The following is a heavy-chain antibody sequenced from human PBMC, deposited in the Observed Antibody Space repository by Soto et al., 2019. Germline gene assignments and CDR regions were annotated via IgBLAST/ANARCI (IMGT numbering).Heavy chain of an antibody. V-gene: IGHV3-23*01. J-gene: IGHJ3*02. Sequence: LRLSCAASGFTFSSYAMSWVRQAPGKGLEWVSAISGSGGSTYYADSVKGRLTISRDNSKNTLYLQMNSLRAEDTAVYYCATSPRPTYYYDSSGYYRYDAFDIWGQGTMVTVSS. CDR1: GFTFSSYA. D-gene: IGHD3-22*01. CDR3: ATSPRPTYYYDSSGYYRYDAFDI. CDR2: ISGSGGST.